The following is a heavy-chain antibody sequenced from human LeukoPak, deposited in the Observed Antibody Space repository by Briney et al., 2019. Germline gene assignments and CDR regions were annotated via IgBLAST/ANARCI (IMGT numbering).Heavy chain of an antibody. V-gene: IGHV4-59*08. CDR1: GGSISSYY. D-gene: IGHD6-13*01. CDR2: IYYSGST. CDR3: AQVGYSSSWYYFDY. Sequence: PSETLSLTCTVSGGSISSYYWSWIRQPPGKGLEWIGYIYYSGSTNYNPSLKSRVTISVDTSKNQFSLKLSSVTAADTAVYYCAQVGYSSSWYYFDYWGQGTLVTVSS. J-gene: IGHJ4*02.